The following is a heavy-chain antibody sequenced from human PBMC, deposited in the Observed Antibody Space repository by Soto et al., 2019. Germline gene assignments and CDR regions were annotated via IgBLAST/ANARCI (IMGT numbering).Heavy chain of an antibody. CDR2: IHYSGST. D-gene: IGHD6-6*01. J-gene: IGHJ4*02. V-gene: IGHV4-59*11. Sequence: QVQLQESGPGLVKPSETLSLTCVVSGGSISSHYWSWIRQPPGSGLEWIGYIHYSGSTSYSPSLKSRLTMSLDTSKNQFSLTLSSVTAADTAFYFCARRDYSTSSLGPFDYWGQGILVTVSS. CDR3: ARRDYSTSSLGPFDY. CDR1: GGSISSHY.